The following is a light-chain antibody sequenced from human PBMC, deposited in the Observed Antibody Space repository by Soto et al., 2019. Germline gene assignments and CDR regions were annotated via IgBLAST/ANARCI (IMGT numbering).Light chain of an antibody. Sequence: DIQMTQSPSTLSASVGDRVTITCRASHSISSWVAWYQQKPGKAPKLLIYKASSLESGVPSRFSGSGSGTEVTLTISSLQPDDFATYYCQQYNSYSPWTFGQGTKVEIK. CDR1: HSISSW. CDR3: QQYNSYSPWT. J-gene: IGKJ1*01. CDR2: KAS. V-gene: IGKV1-5*03.